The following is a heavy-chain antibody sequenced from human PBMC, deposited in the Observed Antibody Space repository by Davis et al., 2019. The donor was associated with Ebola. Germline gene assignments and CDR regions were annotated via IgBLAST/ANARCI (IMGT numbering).Heavy chain of an antibody. CDR1: GGTFSSYA. CDR2: IIPIFGTA. Sequence: SVKVSCKASGGTFSSYAISWVRQAPGQGLEWMGGIIPIFGTANYAQKLQGRVTMTTDTSTSVAYMELRSLRFDDTAVYYCAREPGGFGTTIDYWGQGTLVTVSS. CDR3: AREPGGFGTTIDY. D-gene: IGHD1-7*01. V-gene: IGHV1-69*05. J-gene: IGHJ4*02.